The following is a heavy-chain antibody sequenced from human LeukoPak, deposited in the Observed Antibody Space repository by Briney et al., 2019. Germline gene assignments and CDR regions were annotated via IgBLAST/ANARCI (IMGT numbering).Heavy chain of an antibody. CDR2: IYYSGST. Sequence: SETLSLTCTVSGGSISSDYWSWIRQPPGKGLEWIGYIYYSGSTKYNPSLQSRVTMSLDTSKNQFSLKLTSMTAADTAVYYCARFSWYIDYWGQGILVTVSS. CDR3: ARFSWYIDY. J-gene: IGHJ4*02. CDR1: GGSISSDY. V-gene: IGHV4-59*01.